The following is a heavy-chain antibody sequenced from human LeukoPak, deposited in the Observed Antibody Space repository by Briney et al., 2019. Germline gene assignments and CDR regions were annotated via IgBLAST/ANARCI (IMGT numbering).Heavy chain of an antibody. CDR3: ARATIDYDISPGEIVIFDY. J-gene: IGHJ4*02. CDR1: GGSISSGGYY. Sequence: PSETLSLTCTVSGGSISSGGYYWSWIRQHPGKGLEWIGYIYYSGSTYYNPSLKSRVTISVDTSKNQFSLKLSSVTAADTAVYYCARATIDYDISPGEIVIFDYWGQGTLVTVSS. CDR2: IYYSGST. V-gene: IGHV4-31*03. D-gene: IGHD3-9*01.